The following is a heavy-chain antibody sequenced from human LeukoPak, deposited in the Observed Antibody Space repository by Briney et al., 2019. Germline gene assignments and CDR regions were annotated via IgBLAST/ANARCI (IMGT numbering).Heavy chain of an antibody. V-gene: IGHV3-43*02. CDR2: ITGDGGGT. CDR3: ARDKGTSGWLN. CDR1: GFTFDDYA. J-gene: IGHJ4*02. Sequence: TGGSLRLSCAASGFTFDDYAMHWVRQAPGKGLEWVSFITGDGGGTYYADSVKGRFTISRDNSKHSLYLLMNSLRTEDTAFYYCARDKGTSGWLNWGQGTLVTVSS. D-gene: IGHD6-19*01.